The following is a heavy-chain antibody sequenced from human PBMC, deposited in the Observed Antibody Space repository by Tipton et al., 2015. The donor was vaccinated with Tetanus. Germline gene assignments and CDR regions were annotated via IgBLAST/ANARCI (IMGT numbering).Heavy chain of an antibody. CDR1: GGSIRSDNYY. V-gene: IGHV4-61*01. CDR3: ARANYEFPKKGPFDS. D-gene: IGHD3-3*01. Sequence: LSLTCTVSGGSIRSDNYYWNWIRQPPGKGLEWLAYISNSGRSNSNYPLKSRITVSQDTSKNQFSLRLTSVTAADTAVYYCARANYEFPKKGPFDSWGQGALVIVSS. J-gene: IGHJ4*02. CDR2: ISNSGRS.